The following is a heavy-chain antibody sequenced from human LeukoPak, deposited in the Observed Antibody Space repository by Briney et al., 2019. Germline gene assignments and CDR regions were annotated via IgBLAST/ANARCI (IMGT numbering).Heavy chain of an antibody. J-gene: IGHJ6*02. CDR2: IYYSGST. CDR3: ARDRLEPRGLRYYYYYGMDV. D-gene: IGHD4-17*01. V-gene: IGHV4-59*01. Sequence: SETLSLTCTVSGGSISSYYWSWIRQPPGKGLEWIGYIYYSGSTNYNPSLKSRVTISVDTSKNQFSLKLSSATAADTAVYYCARDRLEPRGLRYYYYYGMDVWGQGTTVTVSS. CDR1: GGSISSYY.